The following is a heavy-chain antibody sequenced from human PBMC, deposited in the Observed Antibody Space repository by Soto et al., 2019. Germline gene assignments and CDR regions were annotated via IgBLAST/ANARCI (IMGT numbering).Heavy chain of an antibody. CDR2: VIPIFGTA. D-gene: IGHD2-15*01. J-gene: IGHJ6*02. Sequence: QVQLVQSGAEVKKPGSSVKVSCKAPGGTFSSYAISWVRQAPGQGLEWMGGVIPIFGTAKYAQKFQGRVNITADESTSTGYMELRSLRSEDTAVYYCARSQGGSSSLDIYYYYYYGMDVWGQGTTVTVSS. CDR3: ARSQGGSSSLDIYYYYYYGMDV. CDR1: GGTFSSYA. V-gene: IGHV1-69*01.